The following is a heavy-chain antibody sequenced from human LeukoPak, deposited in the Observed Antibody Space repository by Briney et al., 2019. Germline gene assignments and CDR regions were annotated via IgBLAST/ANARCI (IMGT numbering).Heavy chain of an antibody. J-gene: IGHJ4*02. CDR1: GVSFNDYY. CDR3: TRMTTGHDY. Sequence: SETLSLTCAVSGVSFNDYYWSWARQTPGKGLEWIGEINHSGYTNDSPSLKSRVTISIDTSRKQFFLNLRSVTVADTGIYYCTRMTTGHDYWGQGTLVTVSS. D-gene: IGHD4-17*01. CDR2: INHSGYT. V-gene: IGHV4-34*10.